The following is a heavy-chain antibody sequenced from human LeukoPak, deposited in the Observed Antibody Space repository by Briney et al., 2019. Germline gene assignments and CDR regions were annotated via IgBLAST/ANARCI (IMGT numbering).Heavy chain of an antibody. CDR1: GFTFSSYA. D-gene: IGHD3-10*01. V-gene: IGHV3-23*01. Sequence: HPGGSLRLSCAASGFTFSSYAMSWVRQAPGKGLEWVSAISGSGGSTYYADSVKGRFTISRDNAKNSLYLQMNSLRAEDTAVYYCASILLSGGYAFDIWGQGTMVTVSS. CDR3: ASILLSGGYAFDI. CDR2: ISGSGGST. J-gene: IGHJ3*02.